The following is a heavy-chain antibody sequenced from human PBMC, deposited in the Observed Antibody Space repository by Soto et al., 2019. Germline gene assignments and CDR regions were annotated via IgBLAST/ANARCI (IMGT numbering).Heavy chain of an antibody. J-gene: IGHJ4*02. CDR1: GFTFSSYA. Sequence: GGSLRLSCAASGFTFSSYAMSWVRQAPGKGLEWVSAISGSGGSTYYADSVKGRFTISRDNSKNTLYLQMNSLRAEDTAVYYCAKGDLSGSYYILDYWGQGTLVTVSS. V-gene: IGHV3-23*01. CDR2: ISGSGGST. D-gene: IGHD3-10*01. CDR3: AKGDLSGSYYILDY.